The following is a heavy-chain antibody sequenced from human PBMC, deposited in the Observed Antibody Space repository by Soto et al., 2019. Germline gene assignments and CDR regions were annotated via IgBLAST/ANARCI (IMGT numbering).Heavy chain of an antibody. V-gene: IGHV1-69*01. CDR3: ASRTGVTAMAYYYYYGMDV. D-gene: IGHD5-18*01. Sequence: VQLVQSGAEVKKPGSSVKVSCKASGGTFSSYAISWVRQAPGQGLEWMGGIIPIFGTANYAQKFQGRVTITADESTSTAYMELSSLRSEDTAVYYCASRTGVTAMAYYYYYGMDVWGQGTTVTVSS. J-gene: IGHJ6*02. CDR1: GGTFSSYA. CDR2: IIPIFGTA.